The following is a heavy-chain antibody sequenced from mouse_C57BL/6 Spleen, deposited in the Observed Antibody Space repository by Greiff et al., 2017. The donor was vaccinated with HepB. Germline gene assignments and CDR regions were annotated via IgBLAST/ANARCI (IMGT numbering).Heavy chain of an antibody. CDR3: ARSRRNDYDGDWYFDV. V-gene: IGHV1-12*01. Sequence: QVQLQQSGAELVRPGASVKMSCKASGYTFTSYNMHWVKQTPRQGLEWIGAIYPGNGDTPYNQKFKGKATLTVDKSSSTAYLQLSSLTSEVSAVYFCARSRRNDYDGDWYFDVGGTGTTVTVSS. D-gene: IGHD2-4*01. CDR2: IYPGNGDT. CDR1: GYTFTSYN. J-gene: IGHJ1*03.